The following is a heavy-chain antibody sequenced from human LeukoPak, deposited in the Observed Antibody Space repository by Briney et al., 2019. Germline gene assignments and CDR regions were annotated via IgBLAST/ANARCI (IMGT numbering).Heavy chain of an antibody. J-gene: IGHJ6*03. V-gene: IGHV1-69*05. Sequence: GASVKVSCKASGGTFSSYAISWVRQAPGQGLEWMGGIIPIFGTANYAQKFQGRVTITTDESTSTAYMELSRLRSEDTAVYYCARGLPPYYYDFWSENYMDVWGKGTTVTVS. CDR3: ARGLPPYYYDFWSENYMDV. CDR2: IIPIFGTA. CDR1: GGTFSSYA. D-gene: IGHD3-3*01.